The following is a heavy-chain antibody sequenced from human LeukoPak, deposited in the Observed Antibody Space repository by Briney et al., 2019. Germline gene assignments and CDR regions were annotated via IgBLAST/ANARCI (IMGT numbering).Heavy chain of an antibody. CDR3: ARELSDGAADPWGHDAFDI. J-gene: IGHJ3*02. V-gene: IGHV7-4-1*02. Sequence: ASVKVSCKASGYTFTSYAMNWVRQAPGQGLEWMGWINTNTGNPTYAQGFTGRFVFSLDTSVTTAYLQISSLKAEDTAVYYCARELSDGAADPWGHDAFDIWGQGTMVTVSS. D-gene: IGHD6-13*01. CDR1: GYTFTSYA. CDR2: INTNTGNP.